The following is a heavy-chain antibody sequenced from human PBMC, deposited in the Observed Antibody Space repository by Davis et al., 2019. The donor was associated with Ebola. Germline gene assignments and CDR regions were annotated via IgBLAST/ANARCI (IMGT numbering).Heavy chain of an antibody. Sequence: GESLKISCAASEFTFSNYDMSWVRQAPGKGLDWVSRISSNGATTHYADSVRGRFTISRDNSRNTLYLQMNSLRADDTAVYYCGGAWDWGQGTLVTVSS. CDR2: ISSNGATT. CDR3: GGAWD. V-gene: IGHV3-23*01. CDR1: EFTFSNYD. D-gene: IGHD1-26*01. J-gene: IGHJ4*02.